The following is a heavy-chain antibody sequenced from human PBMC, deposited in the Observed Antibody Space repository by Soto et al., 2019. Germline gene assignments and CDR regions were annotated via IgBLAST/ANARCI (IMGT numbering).Heavy chain of an antibody. V-gene: IGHV4-59*01. CDR2: VYYTGTT. Sequence: PSETLSLTCSVSNASISSSYWNWIRQPPGKGLEWIGFVYYTGTTKYNPSLKSRATISVDMSKNEFSLKLTSVTTADTALYFCARDFAGRGPFDPWGQGTLVTVSS. CDR1: NASISSSY. J-gene: IGHJ5*01. CDR3: ARDFAGRGPFDP. D-gene: IGHD3-10*01.